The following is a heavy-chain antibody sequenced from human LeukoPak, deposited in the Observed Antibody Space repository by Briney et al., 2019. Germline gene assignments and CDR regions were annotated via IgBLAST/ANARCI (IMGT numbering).Heavy chain of an antibody. CDR2: INPSVVST. CDR3: ARDREEADLFGFDS. CDR1: GYTFTSYS. Sequence: GASVPVSCKASGYTFTSYSMHWVRQAPGQGLEWMGIINPSVVSTSYVQKYQGRVTMTRDTSTSTVYLELSSLRSEDTAVYYGARDREEADLFGFDSWGQGTLVTVS. J-gene: IGHJ4*02. D-gene: IGHD3-10*01. V-gene: IGHV1-46*01.